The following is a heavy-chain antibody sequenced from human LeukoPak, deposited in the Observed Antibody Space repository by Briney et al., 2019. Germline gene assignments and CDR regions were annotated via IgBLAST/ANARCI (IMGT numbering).Heavy chain of an antibody. CDR2: IYYSGST. CDR3: ARDGGRGYSYYGY. J-gene: IGHJ4*02. V-gene: IGHV4-59*01. D-gene: IGHD5-18*01. CDR1: GCSISSYY. Sequence: KPSETLSLTCTVSGCSISSYYWSWIRQPPGKGLEWIGYIYYSGSTNYNPSLKSRATISVNPSKNQFSLKLSSVTAADTAVYYCARDGGRGYSYYGYWGQGTLVTVSS.